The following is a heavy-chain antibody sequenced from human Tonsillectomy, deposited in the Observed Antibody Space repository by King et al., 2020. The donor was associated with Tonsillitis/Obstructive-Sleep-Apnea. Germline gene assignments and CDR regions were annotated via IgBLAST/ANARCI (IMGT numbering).Heavy chain of an antibody. D-gene: IGHD5-12*01. J-gene: IGHJ2*01. CDR3: ARRFRSRPITPGYFDL. V-gene: IGHV5-51*01. Sequence: VQLVQSGAEVKKPGASLKISCKGSGYSFTSYWIGWVRQMPGKGLEWLGIIYPGDSDSRYSPSFQGKVTISADKSISSAYLQWSSLKASDTARYYCARRFRSRPITPGYFDLWGRGTLVTVSS. CDR1: GYSFTSYW. CDR2: IYPGDSDS.